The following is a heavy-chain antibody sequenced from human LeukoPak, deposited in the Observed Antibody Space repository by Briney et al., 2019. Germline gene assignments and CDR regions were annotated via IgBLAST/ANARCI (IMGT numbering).Heavy chain of an antibody. V-gene: IGHV3-11*04. CDR2: ISSSGSTI. CDR1: GFTFSDYY. Sequence: GGSLRLSCAASGFTFSDYYMSWIRQAPGKGLEWVSYISSSGSTIYYADSVKGRFTISRDNAKNSLYLQMNSLRAEDTAVYYCPRAPVVPGDFWSGETPGEIDYWGQGTLVTVSS. CDR3: PRAPVVPGDFWSGETPGEIDY. D-gene: IGHD3-3*01. J-gene: IGHJ4*02.